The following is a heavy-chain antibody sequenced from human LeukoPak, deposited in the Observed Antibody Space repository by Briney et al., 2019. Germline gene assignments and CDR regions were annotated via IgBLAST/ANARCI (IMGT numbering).Heavy chain of an antibody. D-gene: IGHD2-2*02. J-gene: IGHJ6*03. V-gene: IGHV4-39*07. CDR2: IYYSGST. Sequence: ASETLSLTCTVSGGSISSSSYYWGWIRQPPGKGLEWIGSIYYSGSTNYNPSLKSRVTISVDTSKNQFSLKLSSVTAADTAVYYCARGLVVPAAIGFYYYYMDVWGKGTTVTVSS. CDR1: GGSISSSSYY. CDR3: ARGLVVPAAIGFYYYYMDV.